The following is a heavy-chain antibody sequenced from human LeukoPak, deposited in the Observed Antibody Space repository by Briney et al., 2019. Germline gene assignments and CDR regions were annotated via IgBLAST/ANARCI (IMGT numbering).Heavy chain of an antibody. J-gene: IGHJ4*02. CDR1: GGSISSGGYY. CDR3: ASDPEYSSGDGVDY. D-gene: IGHD6-19*01. CDR2: IYYSGST. Sequence: SETLSLTCTVSGGSISSGGYYWSWIRQHPGKGLEWIGYIYYSGSTNYNPSLKSRVTMSVDTSKNQFSLKLSSVTAADTAVYYCASDPEYSSGDGVDYWGQGTLVTVSS. V-gene: IGHV4-61*08.